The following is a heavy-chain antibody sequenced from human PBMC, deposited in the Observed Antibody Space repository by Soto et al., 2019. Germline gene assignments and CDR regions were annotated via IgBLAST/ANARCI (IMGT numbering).Heavy chain of an antibody. Sequence: SETLSLTCTVSGGSLSNYYWSWIRQPAGKALEWIGRIYTVGSTNYNPSLKSRVTMSIDTSKNQFSLRPTSATAADTAVYFCARSPLTHSYAQFDSWGQGSLVTVSS. V-gene: IGHV4-4*07. CDR2: IYTVGST. CDR3: ARSPLTHSYAQFDS. J-gene: IGHJ4*01. CDR1: GGSLSNYY. D-gene: IGHD5-18*01.